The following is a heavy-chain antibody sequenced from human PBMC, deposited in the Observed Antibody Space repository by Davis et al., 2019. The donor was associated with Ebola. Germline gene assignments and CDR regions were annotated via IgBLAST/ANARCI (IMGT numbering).Heavy chain of an antibody. CDR3: ARASGYATHYYYGMDV. J-gene: IGHJ6*02. Sequence: AASVKVSCKASGYTFTSYAMHWVRQAPGQRLEWMGWINAGNGNTKYSQKFQGRVTITRDTSASTAYMELSSLRSEDTAVYYCARASGYATHYYYGMDVWGQGTTVTVSS. D-gene: IGHD5-12*01. V-gene: IGHV1-3*01. CDR2: INAGNGNT. CDR1: GYTFTSYA.